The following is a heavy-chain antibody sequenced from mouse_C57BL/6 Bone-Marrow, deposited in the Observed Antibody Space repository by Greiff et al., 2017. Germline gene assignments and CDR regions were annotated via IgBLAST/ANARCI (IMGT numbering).Heavy chain of an antibody. Sequence: EVKLVESGGGLVKPGGSLKLSCAASGFTFSSYAMSWVRQTPEKRLEWVATISDGGSYTYYPDNVKGRFTISRDNAKNNLYLQMSHLKSEDTAMYYCARDLLLLRPWGQGTLVTVSA. CDR3: ARDLLLLRP. J-gene: IGHJ3*01. CDR2: ISDGGSYT. CDR1: GFTFSSYA. V-gene: IGHV5-4*01. D-gene: IGHD1-1*01.